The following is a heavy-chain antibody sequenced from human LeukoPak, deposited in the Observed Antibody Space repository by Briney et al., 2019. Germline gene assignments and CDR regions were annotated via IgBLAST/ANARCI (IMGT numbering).Heavy chain of an antibody. CDR1: GGSISSHY. J-gene: IGHJ6*03. Sequence: SETLSLTCTVSGGSISSHYWSWILQPPGKGLEWIGYIYYSGSTNYNPSLKSRVTISVDTSKNQFSLKLSSVTAADTAVYYCARNRIGVATREGYYYYMDVWGKGTTVTVSS. CDR2: IYYSGST. D-gene: IGHD6-19*01. CDR3: ARNRIGVATREGYYYYMDV. V-gene: IGHV4-59*11.